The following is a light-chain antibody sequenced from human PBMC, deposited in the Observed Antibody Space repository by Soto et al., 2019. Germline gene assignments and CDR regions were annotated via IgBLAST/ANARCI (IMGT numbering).Light chain of an antibody. V-gene: IGKV1-39*01. CDR1: QSISSY. Sequence: LSGTVRVWIPVVGLASQSISSYLNWYQQKPGKASTLLISAASSLQSGVPSRFSGSGSGTDFTLTISSLQPEDVATYYCPLTYSTPITSGQGTG. CDR2: AAS. J-gene: IGKJ5*01. CDR3: PLTYSTPIT.